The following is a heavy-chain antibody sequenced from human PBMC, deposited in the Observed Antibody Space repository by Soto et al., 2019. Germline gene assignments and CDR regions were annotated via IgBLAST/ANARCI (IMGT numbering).Heavy chain of an antibody. CDR2: IYYSGST. CDR3: ASIPATCLGLFY. D-gene: IGHD3-16*01. J-gene: IGHJ4*02. Sequence: SETLSLTCTVSGGSISSGDYYWSWIRQPPGKGLEWIGYIYYSGSTYYNPSLKSRVTISVDTSKNQFSLKLSSVTAADTAVYYSASIPATCLGLFYWGQGTMVTVSS. V-gene: IGHV4-30-4*01. CDR1: GGSISSGDYY.